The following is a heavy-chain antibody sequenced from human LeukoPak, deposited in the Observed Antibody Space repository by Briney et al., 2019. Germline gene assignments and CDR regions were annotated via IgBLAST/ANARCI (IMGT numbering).Heavy chain of an antibody. CDR2: IYYSGST. J-gene: IGHJ6*02. CDR1: GGSISSGGYY. CDR3: ASGRSDYYYGMDV. V-gene: IGHV4-31*03. Sequence: SETLSLTCTVSGGSISSGGYYWSWIRQHPGKGLEWIGYIYYSGSTYYNPSLKSRVTISVDTSKNQFSLKLSSVTAADTAVYYCASGRSDYYYGMDVWGQGTTVTVSS. D-gene: IGHD1-14*01.